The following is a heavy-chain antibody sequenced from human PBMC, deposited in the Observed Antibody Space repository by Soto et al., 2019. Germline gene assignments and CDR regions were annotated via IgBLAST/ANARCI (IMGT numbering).Heavy chain of an antibody. CDR3: TNHLTTHAYCDY. V-gene: IGHV4-31*02. Sequence: QHPEKGLEWIGNIYYSGNTYYNPALKSRVTISVDTSKNQFSLNLSSVTAADTAFYYCTNHLTTHAYCDYWGQGTLVT. J-gene: IGHJ4*02. D-gene: IGHD4-4*01. CDR2: IYYSGNT.